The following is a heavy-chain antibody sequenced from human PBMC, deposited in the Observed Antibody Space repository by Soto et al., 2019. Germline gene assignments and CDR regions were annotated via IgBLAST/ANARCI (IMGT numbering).Heavy chain of an antibody. V-gene: IGHV4-34*01. CDR3: ARGEDGHVHTAMASRTYYFDY. CDR2: INHSGST. Sequence: QVQLQQWGAGLLKPSETLSLTCAVYGGSFSGYYWSWIRQPPGKGLEWIGEINHSGSTNYNPSLKSRVTISVDTSKNQFSLKLSSVTAADTAVYYCARGEDGHVHTAMASRTYYFDYWGQGTLVTVSS. J-gene: IGHJ4*02. D-gene: IGHD5-18*01. CDR1: GGSFSGYY.